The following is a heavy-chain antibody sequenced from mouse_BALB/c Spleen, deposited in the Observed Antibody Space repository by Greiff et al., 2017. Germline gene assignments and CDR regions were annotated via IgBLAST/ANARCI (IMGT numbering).Heavy chain of an antibody. CDR3: AGYDGYYFAY. V-gene: IGHV3-6*02. CDR1: GYSITSGYY. Sequence: VQLQQSGPGLVKPSQSLSLTCSVTGYSITSGYYWNWIRQFPGNKLEWMGYISYDGSNNYNPSLKNRISITRDTSKNQFFLKLNSVTTEDTATYYCAGYDGYYFAYWGQGTLVTVSA. CDR2: ISYDGSN. J-gene: IGHJ3*01. D-gene: IGHD2-3*01.